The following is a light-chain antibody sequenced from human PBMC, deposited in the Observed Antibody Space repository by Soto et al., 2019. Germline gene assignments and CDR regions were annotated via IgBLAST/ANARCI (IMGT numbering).Light chain of an antibody. V-gene: IGLV1-40*01. J-gene: IGLJ1*01. CDR2: GNS. Sequence: SALTQPPSVSGAPGQRVTISCTGSSSNIGAGYDVHWYQQLPGTAPKLLIYGNSNRPSGVPDRVSGSKSGTSASLAITGLQAEDEADYYCQSYDSRLSGYVFGTGTKVTV. CDR1: SSNIGAGYD. CDR3: QSYDSRLSGYV.